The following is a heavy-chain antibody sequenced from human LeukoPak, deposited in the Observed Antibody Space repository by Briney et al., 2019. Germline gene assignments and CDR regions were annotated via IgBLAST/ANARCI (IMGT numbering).Heavy chain of an antibody. D-gene: IGHD4-17*01. V-gene: IGHV3-11*05. Sequence: GGSLRLSCATSGFTFSDYYMNWIRQAPGKGLEWISYISSSSSYTNYADSVKGLFTISRDNAKNSLYLQMNSLRAGDTAVYYCARGYGDYIWGQGTMVTVSS. CDR3: ARGYGDYI. J-gene: IGHJ3*02. CDR2: ISSSSSYT. CDR1: GFTFSDYY.